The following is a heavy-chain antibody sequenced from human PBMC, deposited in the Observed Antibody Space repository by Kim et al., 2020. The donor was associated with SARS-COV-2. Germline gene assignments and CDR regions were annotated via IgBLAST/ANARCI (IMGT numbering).Heavy chain of an antibody. D-gene: IGHD3-10*01. J-gene: IGHJ4*02. Sequence: TYYNPSRKSRVTISVDTSKNQFSLKLSSVTAADTAVYYCAGSGSRGSLDYWGQGTLVTVSS. CDR2: T. V-gene: IGHV4-39*01. CDR3: AGSGSRGSLDY.